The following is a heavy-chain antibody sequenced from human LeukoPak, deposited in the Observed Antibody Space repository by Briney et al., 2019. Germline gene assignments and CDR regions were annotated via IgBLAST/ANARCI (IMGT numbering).Heavy chain of an antibody. V-gene: IGHV4-61*02. D-gene: IGHD3-22*01. CDR3: ARGRYYYDSSGYFPYFDY. CDR1: GGSINSGTYY. J-gene: IGHJ4*02. Sequence: SQTLSLTCTVSGGSINSGTYYWSWIRQPAGKGLEWIGRIYYTGSTYYNPSLKSRVTISVDTSKNQFSLKLSSVTAADTAVYYCARGRYYYDSSGYFPYFDYWGQGTLVTVSS. CDR2: IYYTGST.